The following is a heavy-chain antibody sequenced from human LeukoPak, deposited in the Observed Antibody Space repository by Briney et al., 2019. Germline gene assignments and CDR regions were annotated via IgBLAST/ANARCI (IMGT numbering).Heavy chain of an antibody. CDR3: AKGPSDTTMATAFDY. Sequence: PGGSLRLSCAASGFTFSSYSMNWVRQAPGKGLEWVSSISSSSSYIYYADSVKGRFTISRDNAKNSLYLQMNSLRVEDTAVYYCAKGPSDTTMATAFDYWGRGTLVTVSS. CDR1: GFTFSSYS. D-gene: IGHD5-18*01. J-gene: IGHJ4*02. CDR2: ISSSSSYI. V-gene: IGHV3-21*01.